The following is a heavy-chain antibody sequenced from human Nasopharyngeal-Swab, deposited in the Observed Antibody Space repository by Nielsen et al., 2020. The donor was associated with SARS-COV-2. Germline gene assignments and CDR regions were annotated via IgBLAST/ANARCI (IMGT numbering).Heavy chain of an antibody. J-gene: IGHJ4*02. Sequence: GESLKISCATSGFTFSSYAMSWVRQAQGKGLEWVANIKQDGSENYYVDSVKGRFTISRDNAKNSLYLQMNSLRAEDTAVYYCAKGRGYSGYDGRFDYWGQGTLVTVSS. CDR2: IKQDGSEN. CDR1: GFTFSSYA. V-gene: IGHV3-7*03. D-gene: IGHD5-12*01. CDR3: AKGRGYSGYDGRFDY.